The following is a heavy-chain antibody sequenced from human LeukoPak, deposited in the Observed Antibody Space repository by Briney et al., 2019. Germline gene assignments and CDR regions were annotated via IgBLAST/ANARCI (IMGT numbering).Heavy chain of an antibody. J-gene: IGHJ4*02. D-gene: IGHD6-13*01. Sequence: GGSLRLSCAASGFTFSSYAMNWVRKAPGKGLEWVSACGTSGDTYYADSVRGRFTISRDNAKNTVYLQMSSLRAEDTAVYYCAQKTPGTHPFDYWGQGTLVTVSS. CDR2: CGTSGDT. CDR1: GFTFSSYA. CDR3: AQKTPGTHPFDY. V-gene: IGHV3-23*01.